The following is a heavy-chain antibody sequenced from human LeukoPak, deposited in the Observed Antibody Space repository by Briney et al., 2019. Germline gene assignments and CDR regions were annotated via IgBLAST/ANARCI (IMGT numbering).Heavy chain of an antibody. V-gene: IGHV3-21*01. CDR2: ISSSSSYI. Sequence: GGSLRLSCAASGFTFSSYSMNWVRQAPGKGLEWVSSISSSSSYIYYADSVKGRFTISRDNAKNSLYLQMNSLRAEDTAVYYCARDRTYQVGAPGYWGQGTLVTVSS. J-gene: IGHJ4*02. CDR3: ARDRTYQVGAPGY. D-gene: IGHD1-26*01. CDR1: GFTFSSYS.